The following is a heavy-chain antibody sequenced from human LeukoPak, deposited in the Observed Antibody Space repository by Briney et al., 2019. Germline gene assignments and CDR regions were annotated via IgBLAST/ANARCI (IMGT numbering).Heavy chain of an antibody. CDR2: IYYSGST. CDR3: ARSKGNYYDRSGYSP. V-gene: IGHV4-59*01. Sequence: SETLSLTCTVSGGSISSYYWSWIRQPPGKELEWIGYIYYSGSTNYNPSLKSRVTISVDTSKNQFSLKLSSVTAADTAVYYCARSKGNYYDRSGYSPWGQGTLVTVSS. D-gene: IGHD3-22*01. CDR1: GGSISSYY. J-gene: IGHJ5*02.